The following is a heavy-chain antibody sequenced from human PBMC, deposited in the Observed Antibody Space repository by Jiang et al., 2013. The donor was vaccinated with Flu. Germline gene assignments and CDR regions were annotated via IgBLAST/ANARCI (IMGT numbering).Heavy chain of an antibody. Sequence: GSGLVKPSQTLSLTRTVSRDSISSGGYYWSWIRQHPGKGLEWIGYMYSSGNTYYNPSLKSRVTISVDTSNSQFSLKLTSVTAADTAMYFCARFLEGYTYFDPWGQGTLVTVSS. CDR3: ARFLEGYTYFDP. D-gene: IGHD3-3*01. CDR1: RDSISSGGYY. CDR2: MYSSGNT. V-gene: IGHV4-31*03. J-gene: IGHJ5*02.